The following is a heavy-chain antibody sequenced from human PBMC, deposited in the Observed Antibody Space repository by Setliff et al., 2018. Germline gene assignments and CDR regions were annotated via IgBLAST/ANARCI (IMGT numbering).Heavy chain of an antibody. J-gene: IGHJ4*02. CDR2: ISGRDSST. CDR3: AKDGSGSYDYLDY. Sequence: GGSLRLSCAASGLTFRTYAMSWVRLAPGKGLEWVSAISGRDSSTYYADSVKGRFTISRDNSKNTLYLQMNSLRAEDTAVYYCAKDGSGSYDYLDYWGQGTLVTVSS. CDR1: GLTFRTYA. V-gene: IGHV3-23*01. D-gene: IGHD6-13*01.